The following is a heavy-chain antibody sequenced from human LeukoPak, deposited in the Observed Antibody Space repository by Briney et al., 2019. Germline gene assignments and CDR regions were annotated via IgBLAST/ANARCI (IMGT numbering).Heavy chain of an antibody. V-gene: IGHV4-39*01. CDR3: ARTIFIAAFDY. Sequence: SETLSLTCSVSGDSISTDYYYWAWIRQPPGKGLEWIGSAFYSGDTYYNPSLKGRVSISVDTSKNQFSLRLSSVTAADTAVYYCARTIFIAAFDYWGQGTLVTVPS. CDR2: AFYSGDT. CDR1: GDSISTDYYY. J-gene: IGHJ4*02. D-gene: IGHD6-13*01.